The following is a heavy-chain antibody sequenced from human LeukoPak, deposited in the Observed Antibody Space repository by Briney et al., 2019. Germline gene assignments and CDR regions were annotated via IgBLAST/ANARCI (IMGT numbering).Heavy chain of an antibody. D-gene: IGHD3-10*01. Sequence: ASVKVSCKASGYTFTSYGISWVRQAPGQGLEWMGWISAYNGNTNYAQKLQGRVAMTTDTSTSTAYMELRSLRSDDTAVYYCARERTTILSGRDAFDIWGQGTMVTVPS. J-gene: IGHJ3*02. CDR3: ARERTTILSGRDAFDI. CDR1: GYTFTSYG. V-gene: IGHV1-18*01. CDR2: ISAYNGNT.